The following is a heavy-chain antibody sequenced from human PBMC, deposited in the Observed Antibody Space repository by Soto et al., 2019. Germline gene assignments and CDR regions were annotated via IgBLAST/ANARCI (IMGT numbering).Heavy chain of an antibody. CDR3: ARVGYDFWSGPRDYYYMDV. J-gene: IGHJ6*03. Sequence: GGSLRLSCAASGFTFSDYYMSWIRQAPGKGLEWVSYISSSGSTIYYADSVKGRFTISRDNAKNSLYLQMNSLRAEDTAVYYCARVGYDFWSGPRDYYYMDVWGKGTTVTVSS. D-gene: IGHD3-3*01. CDR2: ISSSGSTI. CDR1: GFTFSDYY. V-gene: IGHV3-11*01.